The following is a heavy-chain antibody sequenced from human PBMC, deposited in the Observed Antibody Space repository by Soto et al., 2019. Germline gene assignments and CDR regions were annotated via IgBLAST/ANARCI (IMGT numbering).Heavy chain of an antibody. Sequence: QVQLQQWGAGLLKPSETLSLTCAVYGGSFSGYYWSWIRQPPGKGLEWIGEINDSGSSNYNPSLKSRVTISVDTPKNQFSLKLSSVTAADTAVYYCARGLLLWFGELSRRGGYYYYVDVWGKGTMVTVSS. V-gene: IGHV4-34*01. D-gene: IGHD3-10*01. CDR2: INDSGSS. J-gene: IGHJ6*03. CDR3: ARGLLLWFGELSRRGGYYYYVDV. CDR1: GGSFSGYY.